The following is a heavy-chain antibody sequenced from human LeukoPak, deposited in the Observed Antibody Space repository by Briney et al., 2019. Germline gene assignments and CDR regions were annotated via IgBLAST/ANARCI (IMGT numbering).Heavy chain of an antibody. CDR1: GYTFTGYY. D-gene: IGHD3-10*01. CDR2: INPNSGGT. CDR3: ARDSGGLWFGELLHS. V-gene: IGHV1-2*02. J-gene: IGHJ4*02. Sequence: GASVKVSCKASGYTFTGYYMHWVRQAPGQGLEWMGWINPNSGGTNYAQKFQGRVTMTRDTSISTAYMELSRLRSDDTAVYYCARDSGGLWFGELLHSWGQGTLVTVSS.